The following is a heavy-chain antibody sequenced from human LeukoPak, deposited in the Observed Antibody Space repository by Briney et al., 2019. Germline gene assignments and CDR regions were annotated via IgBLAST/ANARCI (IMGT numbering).Heavy chain of an antibody. CDR1: GYTFTSYG. J-gene: IGHJ4*02. V-gene: IGHV1-18*01. CDR2: ISAYNGNT. D-gene: IGHD3-22*01. Sequence: GASVKVSCKASGYTFTSYGTSWGLQAPGQGLEWMGWISAYNGNTNYAQKLQGRVTMTTDTSTSTAYMELRSLRSDDTAVYYCARDIGYYYDSSGQPFDYWGQGTLVTVSS. CDR3: ARDIGYYYDSSGQPFDY.